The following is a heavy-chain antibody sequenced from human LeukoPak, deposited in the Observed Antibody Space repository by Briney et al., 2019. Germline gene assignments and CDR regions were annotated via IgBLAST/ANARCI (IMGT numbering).Heavy chain of an antibody. V-gene: IGHV4-34*01. J-gene: IGHJ5*02. CDR3: ARRLRYNNWFDP. Sequence: SETLSLTCAVYGGSFSGYYWSWIRQPPGKGLEWIGEINHSGSTNYNPSLKSRVTISVDTSKNRFSLKLSSVTAADTAVYYCARRLRYNNWFDPWGQGTLVTVSS. CDR2: INHSGST. D-gene: IGHD4-17*01. CDR1: GGSFSGYY.